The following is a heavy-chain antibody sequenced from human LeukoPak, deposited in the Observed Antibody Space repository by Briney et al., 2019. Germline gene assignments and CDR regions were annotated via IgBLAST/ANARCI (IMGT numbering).Heavy chain of an antibody. CDR3: AKGDYDFWSGYYSRVDY. CDR2: ISGDGGST. V-gene: IGHV3-43*02. J-gene: IGHJ4*02. Sequence: GGSLRLSCAASGFTFDDYAMHWFRQAPGKGLEWVSLISGDGGSTYYADSVKGRFTISRDNSKNSLYLQMNSLRTEDTALYYCAKGDYDFWSGYYSRVDYWGQGTLVTVSS. D-gene: IGHD3-3*01. CDR1: GFTFDDYA.